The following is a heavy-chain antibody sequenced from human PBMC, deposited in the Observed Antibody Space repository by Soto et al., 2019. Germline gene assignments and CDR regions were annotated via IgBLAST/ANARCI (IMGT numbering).Heavy chain of an antibody. CDR1: GFTFSSYG. CDR3: ARKGGSGSHGDY. V-gene: IGHV3-33*01. CDR2: IWYDGSNK. D-gene: IGHD3-10*01. J-gene: IGHJ4*02. Sequence: QVQLVESEGGVVQPGRSLRLSCAASGFTFSSYGMHWVRQAPGKGLEWVAVIWYDGSNKYYADSVKGRFTISRDNSKNTLYLQMNSLRAEDTAVYYCARKGGSGSHGDYWGQGTLVTVSS.